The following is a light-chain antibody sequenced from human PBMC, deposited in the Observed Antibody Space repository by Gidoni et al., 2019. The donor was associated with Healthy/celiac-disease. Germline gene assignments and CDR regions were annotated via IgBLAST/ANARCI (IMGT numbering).Light chain of an antibody. Sequence: EIVLTQSPGTLSLPPSQSVSISYLAWYQQKPGQAPRLLIYAASSRATGIPDRFSGSGSGTDFTLTISRLEPEDFAVYYCQQYDSSAYTFGQGTKLEIK. CDR2: AAS. CDR1: QSVSISY. CDR3: QQYDSSAYT. J-gene: IGKJ2*01. V-gene: IGKV3-20*01.